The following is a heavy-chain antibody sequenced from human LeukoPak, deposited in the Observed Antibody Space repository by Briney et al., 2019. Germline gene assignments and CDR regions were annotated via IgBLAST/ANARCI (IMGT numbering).Heavy chain of an antibody. J-gene: IGHJ5*02. Sequence: PGGSLRLSCAASGFTFSSYWMHWVRQAPGKGLVWVSRIDTDGSRTSYADSAKGRFTISRDNAKNRLYLQMNSLRGEDTAVYYCARMVGASTSWFDPWGQGTLVTVPS. V-gene: IGHV3-74*01. D-gene: IGHD1-26*01. CDR1: GFTFSSYW. CDR2: IDTDGSRT. CDR3: ARMVGASTSWFDP.